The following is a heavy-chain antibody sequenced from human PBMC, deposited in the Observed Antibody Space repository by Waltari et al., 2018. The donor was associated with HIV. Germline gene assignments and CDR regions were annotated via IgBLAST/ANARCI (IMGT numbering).Heavy chain of an antibody. Sequence: QVQLAESGGGVVQPGRYLRLSWGASGFTFSSLGAHWGRQAPGKGLEWGAVIWYDGSNKYYADSVKGRFTISRDNSKNTLYLQMNSLRAEDTAVYYCAYDSSGYDAFDIWGQGTMVTVSS. D-gene: IGHD3-22*01. CDR1: GFTFSSLG. V-gene: IGHV3-33*01. J-gene: IGHJ3*02. CDR3: AYDSSGYDAFDI. CDR2: IWYDGSNK.